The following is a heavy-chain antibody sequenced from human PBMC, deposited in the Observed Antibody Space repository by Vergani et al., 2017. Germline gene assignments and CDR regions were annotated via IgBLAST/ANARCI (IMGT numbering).Heavy chain of an antibody. CDR3: ARFASSWYEYYYYMGV. D-gene: IGHD6-13*01. V-gene: IGHV1-2*02. CDR2: INPNSGGT. Sequence: QVQLVQSGAEVKKPGASVKVSCKASGYTFTGYYMHWVRQAPGQGLEWMGWINPNSGGTNYAQKFQGRVTMTRDTSISTAYMELSRLRSDDTAVYYCARFASSWYEYYYYMGVWGKGTTVTVSS. CDR1: GYTFTGYY. J-gene: IGHJ6*03.